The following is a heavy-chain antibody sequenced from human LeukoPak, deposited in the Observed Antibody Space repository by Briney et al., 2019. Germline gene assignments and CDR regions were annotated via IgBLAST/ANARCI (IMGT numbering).Heavy chain of an antibody. CDR3: ARDQGYTYGHSFDY. J-gene: IGHJ4*02. Sequence: PGGSLRLSCAASGFTFSSYAMPWVRQAPGKGLEWVAVISYDGNNKYYADSVKGRFTISRDNSKNTLYLQMNSLRAEDTAVYYCARDQGYTYGHSFDYWGQGTLVTVSS. D-gene: IGHD5-18*01. V-gene: IGHV3-30-3*01. CDR1: GFTFSSYA. CDR2: ISYDGNNK.